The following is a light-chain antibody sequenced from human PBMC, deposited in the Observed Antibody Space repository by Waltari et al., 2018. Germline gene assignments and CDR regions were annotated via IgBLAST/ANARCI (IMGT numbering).Light chain of an antibody. V-gene: IGKV3-20*01. CDR1: QSVSSSY. Sequence: EIVLTQSPGTLSLSPGERATLSCRANQSVSSSYLAWYQQKPGQAPRLLIYGASSRATGIPDRFSGSGSGTDFTLTISRLEPEDFAVYYCQQYGSSLLTFGQGTKVEIK. CDR3: QQYGSSLLT. J-gene: IGKJ1*01. CDR2: GAS.